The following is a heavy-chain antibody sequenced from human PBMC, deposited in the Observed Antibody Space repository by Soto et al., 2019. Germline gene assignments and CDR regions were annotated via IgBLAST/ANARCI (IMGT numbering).Heavy chain of an antibody. J-gene: IGHJ6*03. CDR3: ASGYDNYYYYMDV. V-gene: IGHV1-3*01. Sequence: ASVKVSCKASGYTFTSSATTWARQAPGQRLEWMGWINAGNGNTKYSQKFQGRVSITRDTSASTAYMELSSLRSEDTAVYYCASGYDNYYYYMDVWGKGTTVTVSS. CDR1: GYTFTSSA. CDR2: INAGNGNT. D-gene: IGHD5-12*01.